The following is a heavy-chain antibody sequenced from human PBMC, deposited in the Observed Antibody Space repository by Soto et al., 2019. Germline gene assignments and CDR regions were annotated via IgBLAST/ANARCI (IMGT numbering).Heavy chain of an antibody. Sequence: SETLSLTCAVYGGSFSGYYWSWIRQPPGKGLEWIGEVNHSGSTNYNPSLKGRVTISVDTSKNQFSLKLSSVTAADTAVYYCARGWSGLVIIRFDPWGQGTQVTVSS. J-gene: IGHJ5*02. CDR2: VNHSGST. D-gene: IGHD3-9*01. CDR3: ARGWSGLVIIRFDP. V-gene: IGHV4-34*01. CDR1: GGSFSGYY.